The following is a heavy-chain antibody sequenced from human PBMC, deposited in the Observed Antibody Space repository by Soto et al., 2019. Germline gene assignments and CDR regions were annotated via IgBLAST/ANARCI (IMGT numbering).Heavy chain of an antibody. Sequence: GGSLRLSCAASGFTFSNAWMSWVRQAPGKGLEWVGRIKSKTDGGTTDYAAPVKGRFTISRDDSKNTLYLQMNSLKTEDTAVYYCTTDRTGTQVPFDYWGQGTLVTVSS. D-gene: IGHD1-1*01. J-gene: IGHJ4*02. CDR3: TTDRTGTQVPFDY. CDR2: IKSKTDGGTT. V-gene: IGHV3-15*01. CDR1: GFTFSNAW.